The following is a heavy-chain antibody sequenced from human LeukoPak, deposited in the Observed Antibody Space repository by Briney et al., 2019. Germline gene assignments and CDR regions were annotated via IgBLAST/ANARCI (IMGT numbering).Heavy chain of an antibody. CDR3: VRHIKPAGPWDGMDV. J-gene: IGHJ6*02. CDR1: GYTFTIYG. D-gene: IGHD1-26*01. CDR2: ISAYNSNK. V-gene: IGHV1-18*04. Sequence: ASVKVSCKASGYTFTIYGISWVRQAPGQGLEWVAWISAYNSNKNSAEKFQGRVTMTIDTSTSTAYMELRSLKSDDTVVYYCVRHIKPAGPWDGMDVWGQGTTVIVSS.